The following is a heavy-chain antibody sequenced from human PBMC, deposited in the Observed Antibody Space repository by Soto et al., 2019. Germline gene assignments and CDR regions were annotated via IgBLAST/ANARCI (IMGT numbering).Heavy chain of an antibody. V-gene: IGHV4-34*02. J-gene: IGHJ3*01. CDR3: ARSPLSSDYVRQTWREVGDSFDV. Sequence: QVHLEQWGAGLLKPSETLSLTCAIYNSSLGAFHWTWIRQPPGKGLEWLGHIIHGGSTNYNPSLRSRGTFSLDMSKSQFSLHVMSVTAADTAVYYCARSPLSSDYVRQTWREVGDSFDVWGRGTSVTVSS. CDR1: NSSLGAFH. CDR2: IIHGGST. D-gene: IGHD3-10*02.